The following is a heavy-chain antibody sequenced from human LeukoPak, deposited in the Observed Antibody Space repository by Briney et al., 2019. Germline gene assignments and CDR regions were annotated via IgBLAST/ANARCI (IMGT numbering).Heavy chain of an antibody. V-gene: IGHV1-2*02. J-gene: IGHJ6*03. CDR1: GYTFTSYD. CDR3: ASGNGYYYYMDV. CDR2: MNPNSGGT. D-gene: IGHD2-8*01. Sequence: ASVKVSCKASGYTFTSYDINWVRQATGQGLEWMGWMNPNSGGTNYAQKFQGRVTMTRDTSISTAYMELSRLRSDDTAVYYCASGNGYYYYMDVWGKGTTVTVSS.